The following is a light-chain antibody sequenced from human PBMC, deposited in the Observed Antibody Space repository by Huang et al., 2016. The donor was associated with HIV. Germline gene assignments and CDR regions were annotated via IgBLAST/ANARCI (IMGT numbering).Light chain of an antibody. CDR3: QQYNRYSYT. Sequence: SASVGDRVTITCRASQSISSWLAWYQQKPGKAPKVLIYKASSLESGVPSRFSGSGSGTEFTLTISSLQPDDFATYYCQQYNRYSYTFGQGTNLEIK. CDR1: QSISSW. V-gene: IGKV1-5*03. CDR2: KAS. J-gene: IGKJ2*01.